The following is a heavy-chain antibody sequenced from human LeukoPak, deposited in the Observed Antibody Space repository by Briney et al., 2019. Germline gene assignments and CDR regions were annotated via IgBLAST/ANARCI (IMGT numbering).Heavy chain of an antibody. V-gene: IGHV3-30-3*01. CDR2: VSYDGSDK. J-gene: IGHJ4*02. Sequence: GRSLRLSCAASGFTFSIYAMHWVRQAPGKGLEWVAVVSYDGSDKYYADSVKGQFTISRDNSKNTLYLQMNSLRPEDTAVYYCARVGYYNVNYFDYWGRGTLVTVSS. CDR3: ARVGYYNVNYFDY. CDR1: GFTFSIYA. D-gene: IGHD3-9*01.